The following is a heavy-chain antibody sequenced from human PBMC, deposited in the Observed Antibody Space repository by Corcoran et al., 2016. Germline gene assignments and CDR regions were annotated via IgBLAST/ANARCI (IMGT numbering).Heavy chain of an antibody. CDR1: GFTVSSNY. J-gene: IGHJ6*02. Sequence: EVQLVESGGGLIQPGGSLRLSCAASGFTVSSNYMSWVRQAPGKGLEWVSVIYSGGSTYYADSVEGRFTISRDNSNNTLYLQMNSLRAEDTAVYYCARECSSTSCSGLVGMDVWGQATTVTVSS. CDR2: IYSGGST. D-gene: IGHD2-2*01. V-gene: IGHV3-53*01. CDR3: ARECSSTSCSGLVGMDV.